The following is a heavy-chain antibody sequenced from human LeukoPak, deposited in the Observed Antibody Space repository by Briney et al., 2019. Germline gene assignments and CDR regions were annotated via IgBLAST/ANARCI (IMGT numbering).Heavy chain of an antibody. D-gene: IGHD3-10*01. J-gene: IGHJ4*02. CDR2: ISYDGSNK. V-gene: IGHV3-30*18. CDR3: AKDYYGSGATPVA. CDR1: GFTFSSYG. Sequence: GGSVRLSCAASGFTFSSYGMHWVRQAPGKGLEWVADISYDGSNKYYGDSVKGRFTISRGNSKNTLYLQMNSLRAEDTAVYFCAKDYYGSGATPVAWGQGGIVSVSS.